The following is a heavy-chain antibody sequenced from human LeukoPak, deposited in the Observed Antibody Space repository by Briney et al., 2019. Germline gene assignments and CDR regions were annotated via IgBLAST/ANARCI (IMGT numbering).Heavy chain of an antibody. CDR1: GGSFSDYY. CDR3: AGSIAARLDY. CDR2: INHSGST. V-gene: IGHV4-34*01. Sequence: SETLSLTCAVYGGSFSDYYWSWIRNPPGKGLEWIGEINHSGSTNYNPSLKSRVTISVDTSKNQFSLKLRSVTAADTAVYYCAGSIAARLDYWGQGTLVTVSS. D-gene: IGHD6-6*01. J-gene: IGHJ4*02.